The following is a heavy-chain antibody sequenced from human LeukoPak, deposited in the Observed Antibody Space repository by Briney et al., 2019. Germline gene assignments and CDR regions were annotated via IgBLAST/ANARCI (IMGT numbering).Heavy chain of an antibody. Sequence: GGSLRLSCAASGFTFSNHGMRWVRQAPGRGLEWVAGLWYDGSNKNYAESVKGRFTISRDNSKNTVYLQMDSPRVEDTAMYYCARGTPLVVLHYYGLDVWGQGTTVTVSS. D-gene: IGHD2-15*01. CDR1: GFTFSNHG. J-gene: IGHJ6*02. CDR2: LWYDGSNK. CDR3: ARGTPLVVLHYYGLDV. V-gene: IGHV3-33*01.